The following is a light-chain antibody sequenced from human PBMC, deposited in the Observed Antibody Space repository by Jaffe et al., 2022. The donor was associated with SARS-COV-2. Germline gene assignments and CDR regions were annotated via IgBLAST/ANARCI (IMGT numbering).Light chain of an antibody. CDR1: QSVSSNF. Sequence: EIVLTQSPGTLSLSPGDRATLSCRASQSVSSNFLAWYRQKPGQAPRLLISNASIRATGIPDRFSGSGSGTDFTLTISRLESEDFAIYYCQQYSNAPITFGGGTKVEIK. V-gene: IGKV3-20*01. CDR3: QQYSNAPIT. J-gene: IGKJ4*01. CDR2: NAS.